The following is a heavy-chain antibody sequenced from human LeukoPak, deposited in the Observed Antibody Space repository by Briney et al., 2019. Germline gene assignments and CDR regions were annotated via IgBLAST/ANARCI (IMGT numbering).Heavy chain of an antibody. CDR2: INPSRNT. Sequence: KPSETLSLTCAVFGGSFSGYYWNWIRQPPGKGLEWIGQINPSRNTNYNPSLKSRVTISVDTSKKQFSLKLSSVTAADTAVYYCPRGPGTKWLVQRRSCDYWGQGTLVTVSS. J-gene: IGHJ4*02. CDR1: GGSFSGYY. D-gene: IGHD6-19*01. V-gene: IGHV4-34*01. CDR3: PRGPGTKWLVQRRSCDY.